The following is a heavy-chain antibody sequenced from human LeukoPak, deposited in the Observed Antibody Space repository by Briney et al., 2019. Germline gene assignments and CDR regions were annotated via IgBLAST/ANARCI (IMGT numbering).Heavy chain of an antibody. CDR2: IYPGDSDT. J-gene: IGHJ4*02. Sequence: GESLKISCKGSGYSFTSYWIGWVRQLPGKGLEWMGIIYPGDSDTRYSPSFQGQVTISADKSISTAYLQWSSLKASDTAMYYCARQARIYGDYEDYWGQGTLVTVSS. V-gene: IGHV5-51*01. CDR3: ARQARIYGDYEDY. CDR1: GYSFTSYW. D-gene: IGHD4-17*01.